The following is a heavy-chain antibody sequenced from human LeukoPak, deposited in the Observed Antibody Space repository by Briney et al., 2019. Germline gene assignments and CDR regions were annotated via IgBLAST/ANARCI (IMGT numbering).Heavy chain of an antibody. V-gene: IGHV4-59*01. CDR3: ARDHSYGSYFDY. J-gene: IGHJ4*02. CDR1: GGSISSDY. CDR2: IYYSGST. Sequence: SETLSLTCTVSGGSISSDYWSWIRQPPGKGLEWIGYIYYSGSTSYNPSLKSRVTISVDTSKNQFSLKLSSVTAADTAVYYCARDHSYGSYFDYWGQGTLVTVSS. D-gene: IGHD5-18*01.